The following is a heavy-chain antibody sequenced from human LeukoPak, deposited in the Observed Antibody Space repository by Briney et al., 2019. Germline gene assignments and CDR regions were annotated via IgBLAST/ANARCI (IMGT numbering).Heavy chain of an antibody. V-gene: IGHV3-7*01. D-gene: IGHD3-10*01. CDR3: TFLVREPQH. CDR2: IESDGSDR. J-gene: IGHJ1*01. Sequence: GGSLRLSCAVSGFTFSQYYMGWVRQAPGKGLEWVAIIESDGSDRKYVGSVKGRFTISRDNAKNSLYLQMSSLTAEDTAIYFCTFLVREPQHWGRGTLVTVSS. CDR1: GFTFSQYY.